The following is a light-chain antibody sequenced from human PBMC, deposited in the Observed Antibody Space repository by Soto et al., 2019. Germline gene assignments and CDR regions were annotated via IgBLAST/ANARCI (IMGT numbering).Light chain of an antibody. J-gene: IGKJ3*01. CDR1: QSITNS. Sequence: DIQMTQSPSSLSASVGDRVTITCRASQSITNSLNWYQHKQGKAPTLVVYAASSLQNGVTSRLSGGGSGTDFTLHPSRLQPEDFATYFCQQGHSMPFTFGPGTKVDIK. V-gene: IGKV1-39*01. CDR3: QQGHSMPFT. CDR2: AAS.